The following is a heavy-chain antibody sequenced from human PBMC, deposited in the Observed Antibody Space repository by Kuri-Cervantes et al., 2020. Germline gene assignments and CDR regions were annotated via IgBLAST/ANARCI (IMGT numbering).Heavy chain of an antibody. Sequence: GGSLRLSCAASGFTFDDYAMHWVRQAPGKGLEWVSAISGSGGSTYYADSAKGRFTISRDNAKNSLYLQMNSLRDEDTAVYYCASTWRSEWELRAFDIWGQGTMVTVSS. J-gene: IGHJ3*02. CDR3: ASTWRSEWELRAFDI. CDR1: GFTFDDYA. CDR2: ISGSGGST. V-gene: IGHV3-23*01. D-gene: IGHD1-26*01.